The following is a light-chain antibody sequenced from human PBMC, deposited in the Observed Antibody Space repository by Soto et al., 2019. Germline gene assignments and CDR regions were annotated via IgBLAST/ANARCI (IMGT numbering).Light chain of an antibody. V-gene: IGKV3-15*01. Sequence: EIVMTQSPATLSVSPGERATLSCRASQSVSGNLAWYQQKPGQAPRRLVYGASTRATGIPARFSGSGSGTEFTLTISSLPSEDFAVYYCQRYNNWPRAFGQGTKVEIK. J-gene: IGKJ1*01. CDR1: QSVSGN. CDR3: QRYNNWPRA. CDR2: GAS.